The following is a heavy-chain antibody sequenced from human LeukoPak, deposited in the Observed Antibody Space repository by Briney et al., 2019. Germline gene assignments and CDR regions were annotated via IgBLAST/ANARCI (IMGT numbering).Heavy chain of an antibody. CDR2: INHSGST. V-gene: IGHV4-34*01. Sequence: SETLSLTCAVYGGSFSGYYWSWIRQPPGKGLEWIGEINHSGSTNYNPSLKSRVTISVDTSKNQFSLKLSSVTAADTAVYYCARHDAVGCSSTSCYLDPWGQGTLVTVSS. D-gene: IGHD2-2*01. CDR1: GGSFSGYY. J-gene: IGHJ5*02. CDR3: ARHDAVGCSSTSCYLDP.